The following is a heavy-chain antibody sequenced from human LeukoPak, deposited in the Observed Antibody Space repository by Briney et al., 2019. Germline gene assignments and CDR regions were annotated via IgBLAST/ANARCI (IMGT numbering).Heavy chain of an antibody. J-gene: IGHJ5*02. CDR1: GFTFSSYG. V-gene: IGHV3-30*18. Sequence: GGSLRLSCAASGFTFSSYGMHWVRQAPGKGLEWVAVISYDGSNKYYADSVKGRFTISRDNSENTLYLQMNSLRAEDTAVYYCAKASYYYDSSGQEYNWFDPWGQGTLVTVSS. CDR2: ISYDGSNK. CDR3: AKASYYYDSSGQEYNWFDP. D-gene: IGHD3-22*01.